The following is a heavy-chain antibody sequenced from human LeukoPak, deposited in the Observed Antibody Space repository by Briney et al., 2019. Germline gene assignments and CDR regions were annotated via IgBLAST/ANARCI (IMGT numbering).Heavy chain of an antibody. J-gene: IGHJ4*02. D-gene: IGHD2-15*01. CDR1: GGSISSGDYY. CDR2: IYHSGST. V-gene: IGHV4-30-2*01. Sequence: PSETLSLTCTVSGGSISSGDYYWSWIRQPPGKGLEWIGYIYHSGSTYYNPSLKSRVTISVDRSKNQFSLKLSSVTAADTAVYYCARARGGVVDWGQGTLVTVSS. CDR3: ARARGGVVD.